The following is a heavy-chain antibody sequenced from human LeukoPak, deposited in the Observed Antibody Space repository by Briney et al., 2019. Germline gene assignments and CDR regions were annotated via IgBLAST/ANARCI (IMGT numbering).Heavy chain of an antibody. CDR1: GFTFSDYY. V-gene: IGHV3-11*04. J-gene: IGHJ4*02. Sequence: GGSLRLSCAASGFTFSDYYMSWIRQAPGKGLEWVSYISSSGSTIYYADSVKGRFTISRDNAKNSLYLQMNSLRAEDTAVYYCARERADIVLMVYAPSLDYWGQGTLVTVSS. CDR2: ISSSGSTI. CDR3: ARERADIVLMVYAPSLDY. D-gene: IGHD2-8*01.